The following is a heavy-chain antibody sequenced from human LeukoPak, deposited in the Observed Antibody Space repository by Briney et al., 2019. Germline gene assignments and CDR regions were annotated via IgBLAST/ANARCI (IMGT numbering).Heavy chain of an antibody. J-gene: IGHJ3*01. V-gene: IGHV4-34*01. CDR1: GGSFSGYF. D-gene: IGHD6-6*01. Sequence: PSETLSLTCAVHGGSFSGYFWSWIRQPPGKELEYIGEIHHSGHTTYNPSLKSRVTISVDTSNNQFSLSMISVTAADTAVYYCARHESDSSSAAFDSWGQGTTVIVSS. CDR3: ARHESDSSSAAFDS. CDR2: IHHSGHT.